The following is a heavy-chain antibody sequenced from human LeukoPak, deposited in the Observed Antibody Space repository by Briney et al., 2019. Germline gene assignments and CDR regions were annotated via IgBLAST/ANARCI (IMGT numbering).Heavy chain of an antibody. Sequence: SETLSLTCAVYGGSFSGYYWSWNRQPPGKGLEWIGEINHSGSTNYNPSLKSRVTISVDTSKNQFSLKLSSVTAADTAVYYCARTTGDYGDYWYFDLWGRGTLVTVSS. J-gene: IGHJ2*01. CDR1: GGSFSGYY. CDR2: INHSGST. D-gene: IGHD4-17*01. V-gene: IGHV4-34*01. CDR3: ARTTGDYGDYWYFDL.